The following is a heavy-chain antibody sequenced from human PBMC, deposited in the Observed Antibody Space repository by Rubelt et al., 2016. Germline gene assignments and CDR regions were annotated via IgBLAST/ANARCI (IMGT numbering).Heavy chain of an antibody. CDR1: GGSFSGYY. CDR3: ARSNSGTYSEGFDP. J-gene: IGHJ5*02. V-gene: IGHV4-34*01. D-gene: IGHD1-26*01. CDR2: INHSGST. Sequence: QVQLQQWGAGLLKPSETLSLTCAVYGGSFSGYYWSWIRQPPGKGLEWIGEINHSGSTNYSPSLKSRVTISVDTSKKLDSLKLSSVTVADTAVYYCARSNSGTYSEGFDPWGQGTLVTVSS.